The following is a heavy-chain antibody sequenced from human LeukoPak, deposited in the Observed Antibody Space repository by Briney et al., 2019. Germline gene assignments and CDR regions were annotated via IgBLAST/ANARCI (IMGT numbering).Heavy chain of an antibody. D-gene: IGHD1-26*01. CDR3: AKDPGYSGSYFLDY. CDR2: ISGSGGST. J-gene: IGHJ4*02. V-gene: IGHV3-23*01. CDR1: GFTFSSYS. Sequence: PGGSLRLSCAASGFTFSSYSMNWVRQAPGKGLEWVSAISGSGGSTYYADSVKGRFTISRDNSKNTLYLQMNSLRAEDTAVYYCAKDPGYSGSYFLDYWGQGTLVTVSS.